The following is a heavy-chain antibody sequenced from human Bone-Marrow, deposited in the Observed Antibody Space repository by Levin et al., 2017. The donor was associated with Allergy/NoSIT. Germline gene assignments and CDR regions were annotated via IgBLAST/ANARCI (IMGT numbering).Heavy chain of an antibody. D-gene: IGHD2-15*01. CDR2: IHYSGST. Sequence: PSETLSLTCTVSGASITSYYWSWVRQPPGKGLEWIGYIHYSGSTHYNPSLKSRVTISVDTSKNQFSLRLTSVTAADTAVYYCARDCLGGNCRGDGMDVWGQGTTVTVSS. CDR1: GASITSYY. CDR3: ARDCLGGNCRGDGMDV. J-gene: IGHJ6*02. V-gene: IGHV4-59*01.